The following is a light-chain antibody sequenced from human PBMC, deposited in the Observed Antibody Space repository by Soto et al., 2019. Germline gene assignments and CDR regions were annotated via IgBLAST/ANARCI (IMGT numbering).Light chain of an antibody. CDR3: SSYTSSSTLV. Sequence: QSALTQPASVSGSPGQSITISCTGTSSDVGAYNYVSWYQQHPGKVPQLMIYDVSNRPSGVSNRFSGSKSGNTASLTISGLQAEDEADYYCSSYTSSSTLVFGTGTKLTVL. CDR2: DVS. J-gene: IGLJ1*01. V-gene: IGLV2-14*01. CDR1: SSDVGAYNY.